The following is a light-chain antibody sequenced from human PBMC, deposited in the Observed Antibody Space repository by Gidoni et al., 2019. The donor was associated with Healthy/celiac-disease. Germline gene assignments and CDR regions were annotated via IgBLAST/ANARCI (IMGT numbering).Light chain of an antibody. V-gene: IGKV1-6*01. CDR3: LQDYNYPLA. Sequence: AIQMTQSPSSLSASVGDRVTITCRASQGIRNDLGWYQQKPGKAPKLLIYAASSLQIGVQSRFIGSGSGTDFTLTISSLQPEDFATYYCLQDYNYPLAFGQGTKVEIK. J-gene: IGKJ1*01. CDR1: QGIRND. CDR2: AAS.